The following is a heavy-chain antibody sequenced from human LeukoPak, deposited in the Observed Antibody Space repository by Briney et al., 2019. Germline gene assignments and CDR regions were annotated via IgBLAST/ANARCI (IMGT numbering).Heavy chain of an antibody. J-gene: IGHJ5*02. V-gene: IGHV4-31*03. Sequence: PPQTLSFTCTVSGGSISSGGNYWSWIRQHPGKGLEWIGYIYYSGSTYYNPSLKSRVTISLDTSKNQFSLKLTSVTAADTAVYYCARDRWFDPWGQGTLVTVSS. CDR3: ARDRWFDP. CDR2: IYYSGST. CDR1: GGSISSGGNY.